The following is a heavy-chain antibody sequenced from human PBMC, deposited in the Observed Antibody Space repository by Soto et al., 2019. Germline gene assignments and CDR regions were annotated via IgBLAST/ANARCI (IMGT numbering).Heavy chain of an antibody. CDR2: ISSGSKTI. CDR1: GFTFSVYR. D-gene: IGHD3-9*01. Sequence: GGSLRLACAASGFTFSVYRVNWVRQAPGKGLEWVSYISSGSKTIYYAESVKGRFTASRDNARNSQYLQMNSLRDEDTAVYYCAREDILGVRSFDYWGQGTLVTVSS. V-gene: IGHV3-48*02. J-gene: IGHJ4*02. CDR3: AREDILGVRSFDY.